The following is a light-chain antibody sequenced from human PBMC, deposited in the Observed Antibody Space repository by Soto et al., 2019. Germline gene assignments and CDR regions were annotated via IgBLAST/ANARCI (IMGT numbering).Light chain of an antibody. V-gene: IGKV3-15*01. J-gene: IGKJ4*01. CDR1: QSVSSN. Sequence: EIVMTQSPATLSVSPGDRATLSCRSSQSVSSNLAWYQQKPGQAPRLLIYGASNRATGIPARFSGSGSGTEFTLTISRLQSEDFAVYYCQQYNNWPPVFGGGTKVEIK. CDR2: GAS. CDR3: QQYNNWPPV.